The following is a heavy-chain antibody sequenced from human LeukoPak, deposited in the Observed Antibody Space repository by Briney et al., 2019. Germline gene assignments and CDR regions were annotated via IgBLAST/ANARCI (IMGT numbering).Heavy chain of an antibody. J-gene: IGHJ5*02. Sequence: GGSLRLSCAASGFTFSDYYMSWIRQAPGKGLEWVSYISSSGSTIYYADSVKGRFTISRDNAKNSLYLQMNSLRAEDTAVYYCARVRDYGSSNWFDPWGQGTLVTVSS. V-gene: IGHV3-11*01. CDR2: ISSSGSTI. CDR1: GFTFSDYY. CDR3: ARVRDYGSSNWFDP. D-gene: IGHD3-22*01.